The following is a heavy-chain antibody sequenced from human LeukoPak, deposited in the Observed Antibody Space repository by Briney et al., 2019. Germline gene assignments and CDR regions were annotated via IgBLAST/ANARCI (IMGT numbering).Heavy chain of an antibody. V-gene: IGHV3-66*02. CDR3: ATEGQYYDSSGYPTWTFDS. D-gene: IGHD3-22*01. J-gene: IGHJ4*02. Sequence: GGSLRLSCAASGFTVSSSHMSWVRQAPGKGLEWVSVIYSGGSTYYADSVKGRFTISRDNSKNTLYLQMNSLRAEDTAVYYCATEGQYYDSSGYPTWTFDSWGQGTLVTVSS. CDR1: GFTVSSSH. CDR2: IYSGGST.